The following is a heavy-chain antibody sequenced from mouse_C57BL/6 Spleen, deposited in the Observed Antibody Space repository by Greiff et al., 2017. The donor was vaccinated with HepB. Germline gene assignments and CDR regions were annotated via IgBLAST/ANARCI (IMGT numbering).Heavy chain of an antibody. D-gene: IGHD1-1*01. V-gene: IGHV5-6*01. CDR1: GFTFSSYG. J-gene: IGHJ1*03. CDR2: ISSGGSYT. CDR3: ARGYYGKEYFDV. Sequence: EVHLVESGGDLVKPGGSLKLSCAASGFTFSSYGMSWVRQTPDKRLEWVATISSGGSYTYYPDSVKGRFTISRDNAKNTLYLQMSSLKSEDTAMYYCARGYYGKEYFDVWGTGTTVTVSS.